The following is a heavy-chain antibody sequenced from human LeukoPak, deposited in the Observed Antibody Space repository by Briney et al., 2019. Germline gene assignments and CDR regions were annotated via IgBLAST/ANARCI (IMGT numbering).Heavy chain of an antibody. D-gene: IGHD3-16*02. Sequence: SVKVSCEASGGTFSSYAISWVRQAPGQGLEWMGGIIPIFGTANYAQKFQGRVTITTDESTSTAYMELSSLRSEDTAVYYCAGKYDYVWGSYRWVFDPWGQGTLVTVSS. CDR2: IIPIFGTA. J-gene: IGHJ5*02. V-gene: IGHV1-69*05. CDR1: GGTFSSYA. CDR3: AGKYDYVWGSYRWVFDP.